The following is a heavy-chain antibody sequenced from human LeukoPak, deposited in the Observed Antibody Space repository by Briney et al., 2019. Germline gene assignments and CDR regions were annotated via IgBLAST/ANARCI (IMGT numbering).Heavy chain of an antibody. CDR2: INPNSGGT. Sequence: ASVKVSCKASGYTFTGYYMHWVRQAPGQGLEWMGWINPNSGGTNYAQKFQGRVTMTRDTSISTAYMELSRLRSDDTAVYYCAREGRTLELMDHYYYGMDVWGQGTTVTVSS. V-gene: IGHV1-2*02. J-gene: IGHJ6*02. D-gene: IGHD1-7*01. CDR3: AREGRTLELMDHYYYGMDV. CDR1: GYTFTGYY.